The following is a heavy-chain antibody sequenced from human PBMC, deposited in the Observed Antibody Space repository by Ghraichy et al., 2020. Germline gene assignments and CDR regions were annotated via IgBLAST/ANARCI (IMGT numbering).Heavy chain of an antibody. D-gene: IGHD2-15*01. CDR1: GGSIGGYY. CDR2: INYVGVT. CDR3: ARGRYCGGGACYPRPSSFDY. Sequence: SHTLSLTCSVYGGSIGGYYWSWIRQSPGQGLEWIGEINYVGVTIYNPSLESRVTISLDTYDNQFSLSLTSLTAADTALYFCARGRYCGGGACYPRPSSFDYWGQGIPVTVSS. V-gene: IGHV4-34*01. J-gene: IGHJ4*02.